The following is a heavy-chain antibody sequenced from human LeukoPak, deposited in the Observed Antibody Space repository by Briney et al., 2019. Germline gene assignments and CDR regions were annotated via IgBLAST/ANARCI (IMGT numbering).Heavy chain of an antibody. CDR3: ARGGDKRLARNWFDP. D-gene: IGHD3-16*01. Sequence: PGGSLRLSCAASGFTFSSYGMHWVRQAPGKGPEWVSSITSSSSYIFYADSVKGRFTISRDNATNSVYLEMNSLRAEDTAVYYCARGGDKRLARNWFDPWGQGTVVTVSS. CDR2: ITSSSSYI. CDR1: GFTFSSYG. V-gene: IGHV3-21*01. J-gene: IGHJ5*02.